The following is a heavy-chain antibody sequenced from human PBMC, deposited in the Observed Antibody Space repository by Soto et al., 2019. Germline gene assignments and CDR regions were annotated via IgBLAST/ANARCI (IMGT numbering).Heavy chain of an antibody. CDR3: GKVSRIAVAGTVDY. CDR2: ISGSDDST. J-gene: IGHJ4*02. V-gene: IGHV3-23*01. Sequence: EVQLLESGGGLVQPGGSLRLSCAASGFTFSSYAMSWVRQAPTKGLEWVSAISGSDDSTYYADSVKGRFTISRDNSXYTMYRQMNSLRVADTAVYYCGKVSRIAVAGTVDYWGQGTLVTVSS. D-gene: IGHD6-19*01. CDR1: GFTFSSYA.